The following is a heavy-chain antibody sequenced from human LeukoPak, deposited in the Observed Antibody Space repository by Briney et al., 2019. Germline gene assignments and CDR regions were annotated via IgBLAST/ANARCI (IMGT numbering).Heavy chain of an antibody. J-gene: IGHJ4*02. V-gene: IGHV4-30-4*01. D-gene: IGHD7-27*01. CDR3: ARGWGYFDY. CDR2: IYYSGST. CDR1: GGSISSVDYY. Sequence: SQTLSLTCTVSGGSISSVDYYWSWIRQPPGEGLEWIGYIYYSGSTFYNPSLKSRVTISVDTSENQFSLKLSSVTAADTAVYYCARGWGYFDYWGQGTLVTVSS.